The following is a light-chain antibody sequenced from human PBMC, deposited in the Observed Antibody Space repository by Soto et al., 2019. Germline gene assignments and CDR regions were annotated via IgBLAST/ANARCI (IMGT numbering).Light chain of an antibody. V-gene: IGKV3-20*01. CDR2: GAS. CDR1: QSVTSSY. Sequence: EIVLTQSPGTLSLSPGERATLSCRASQSVTSSYLAWYQQKPGQAPRILIYGASSRATGIADRFSGSGSGTDFTLIINRLEPEDFAVYYCQQYGSSPLTFGGGTKVEIK. CDR3: QQYGSSPLT. J-gene: IGKJ4*01.